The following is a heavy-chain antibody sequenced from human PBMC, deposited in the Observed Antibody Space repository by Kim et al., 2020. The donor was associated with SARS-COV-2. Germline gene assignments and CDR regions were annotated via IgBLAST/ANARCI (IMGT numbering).Heavy chain of an antibody. CDR3: STLVDFVY. V-gene: IGHV3-21*01. D-gene: IGHD2-2*01. J-gene: IGHJ4*02. CDR1: GFTFSSYS. Sequence: GGSLRLSCAASGFTFSSYSMNWVRQAPGKGLEWVSSISSSSRYIYYADSVKGRFTISRDNAKNSLYLQMNSLRAEDTAVYYCSTLVDFVYWGRGTLVTVSS. CDR2: ISSSSRYI.